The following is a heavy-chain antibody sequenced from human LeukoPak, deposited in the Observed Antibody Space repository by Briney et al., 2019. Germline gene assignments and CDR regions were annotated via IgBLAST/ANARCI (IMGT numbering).Heavy chain of an antibody. V-gene: IGHV4-61*01. CDR1: GGSVSSGSYY. CDR3: AGDIRDYDFYNWFDP. D-gene: IGHD3-3*01. J-gene: IGHJ5*02. Sequence: SETLSLTCTVSGGSVSSGSYYWSWIRQPPGKGLERIGYIYYSGSTNYNPSLKSRATISVDTSKNQFSLKLSSVTAADTAVYYCAGDIRDYDFYNWFDPWGQGTLVTVSS. CDR2: IYYSGST.